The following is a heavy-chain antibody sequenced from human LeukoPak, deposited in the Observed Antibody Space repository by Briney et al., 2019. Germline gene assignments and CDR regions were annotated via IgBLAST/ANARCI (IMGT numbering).Heavy chain of an antibody. CDR1: GDSIISGGYY. D-gene: IGHD3-10*01. CDR3: ARDSTSGNIIDY. Sequence: SETLSLTCTVFGDSIISGGYYWSWIRQHPGKGLEWIGYIYYSGSTYYNPSLKSRVTISVDTSKNQFSLRLNSVTAADTAVYYWARDSTSGNIIDYWGQGTLVTVSS. CDR2: IYYSGST. J-gene: IGHJ4*02. V-gene: IGHV4-31*03.